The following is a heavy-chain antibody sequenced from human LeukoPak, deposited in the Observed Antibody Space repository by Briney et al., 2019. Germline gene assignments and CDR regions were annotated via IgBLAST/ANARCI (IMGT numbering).Heavy chain of an antibody. CDR1: GDSISITSDY. V-gene: IGHV4-39*01. CDR2: IHKSGNT. Sequence: SETLSLTCTVSGDSISITSDYWAWIRQPPGTGLEWIGSIHKSGNTYYNSSLESRVTVSVDTSKNHFSLKLVSVTVADTAVYYCARHRYDNTEYVIEYSDLCGRGTLVSVSS. CDR3: ARHRYDNTEYVIEYSDL. D-gene: IGHD6-6*01. J-gene: IGHJ2*01.